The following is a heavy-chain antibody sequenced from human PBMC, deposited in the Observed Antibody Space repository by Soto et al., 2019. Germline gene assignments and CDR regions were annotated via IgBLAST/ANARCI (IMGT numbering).Heavy chain of an antibody. CDR3: ASSTSPYSSGWSPDAFDI. CDR2: ISAYNGNT. D-gene: IGHD6-19*01. J-gene: IGHJ3*02. Sequence: ASAKVSCKASGYTFTSYGSSWVRQAPGQGLEWMGWISAYNGNTNYAQTLQGRVTMTTDTSTSTAYMELRSLRSDDTAVYYCASSTSPYSSGWSPDAFDIWGQGTMVTVSS. V-gene: IGHV1-18*01. CDR1: GYTFTSYG.